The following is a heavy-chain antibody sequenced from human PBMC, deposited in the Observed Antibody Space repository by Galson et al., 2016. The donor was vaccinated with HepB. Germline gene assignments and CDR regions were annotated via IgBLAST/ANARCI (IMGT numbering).Heavy chain of an antibody. Sequence: SLRLSCAASGFTFTTYALSWVRQAPGKGLEWVSAISSSGDATYYTDSVQGRFSISRDNSKNMLYLQMNSLRVEDTAVYFCAKEYSSFFDSWGQGTLVTVSS. CDR2: ISSSGDAT. J-gene: IGHJ4*02. V-gene: IGHV3-23*01. CDR1: GFTFTTYA. CDR3: AKEYSSFFDS. D-gene: IGHD6-19*01.